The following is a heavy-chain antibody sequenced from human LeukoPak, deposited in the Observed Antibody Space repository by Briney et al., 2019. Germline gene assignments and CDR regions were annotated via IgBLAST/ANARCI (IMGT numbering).Heavy chain of an antibody. CDR2: INPNSGGT. V-gene: IGHV1-2*02. CDR1: GYTFTGYY. D-gene: IGHD5-12*01. Sequence: ASVKVSCKASGYTFTGYYMHWVRQAPGQGLECMGWINPNSGGTNYAQKFQGRVTMTRDTSISTAYMELSRLRSDDTAVYYCARERTQVATLGYWGQGTLVTVSS. CDR3: ARERTQVATLGY. J-gene: IGHJ4*02.